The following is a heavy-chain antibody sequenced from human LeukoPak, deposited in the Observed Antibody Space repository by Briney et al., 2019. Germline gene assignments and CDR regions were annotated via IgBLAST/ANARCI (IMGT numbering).Heavy chain of an antibody. J-gene: IGHJ4*02. CDR2: ISGSGGST. V-gene: IGHV3-23*01. CDR3: AKDGGSSPYYFDY. Sequence: GASLRPSCAASGFTFSSYAMSWVRQAPGKGLEWVSAISGSGGSTYYADSVKGRFTISRDNSKNTLYLQMNSLRAEDTAVYYCAKDGGSSPYYFDYWGQGTLVTVSS. D-gene: IGHD1-26*01. CDR1: GFTFSSYA.